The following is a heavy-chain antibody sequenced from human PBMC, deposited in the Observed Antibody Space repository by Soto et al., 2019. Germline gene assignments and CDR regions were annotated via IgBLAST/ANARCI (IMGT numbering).Heavy chain of an antibody. CDR1: GFTFSNYW. CDR3: ARGDCVGGSCYSLAGSFYYYMDV. D-gene: IGHD2-15*01. J-gene: IGHJ6*03. CDR2: INSDGSVS. Sequence: EVKLVESGGGLVQPGGSLRLSCAASGFTFSNYWMYWVRQAPGQGLVWVSRINSDGSVSSYADSVKGRLTISRENVKNTLYLQMNSLRVEDTAVDYCARGDCVGGSCYSLAGSFYYYMDVWGKGTTVTVFS. V-gene: IGHV3-74*01.